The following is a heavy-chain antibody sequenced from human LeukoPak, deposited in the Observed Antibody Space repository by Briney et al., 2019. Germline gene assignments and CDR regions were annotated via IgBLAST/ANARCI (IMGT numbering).Heavy chain of an antibody. D-gene: IGHD3-22*01. J-gene: IGHJ4*02. CDR3: AREQGGYYYDSSGYYPLAY. V-gene: IGHV3-30*04. CDR2: ISYDGSNK. CDR1: GDSLRSGFY. Sequence: LSLTCIVSGDSLRSGFYWGWLRQPPGRGLEWVAVISYDGSNKYYADSVKGRFTISRDNSKNTLYLQMNSLRAEDTAVYYCAREQGGYYYDSSGYYPLAYWGQGTLVTVSS.